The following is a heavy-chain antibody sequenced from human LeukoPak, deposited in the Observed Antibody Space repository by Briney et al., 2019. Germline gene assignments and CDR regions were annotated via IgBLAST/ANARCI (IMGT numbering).Heavy chain of an antibody. CDR2: INPNTGGT. J-gene: IGHJ4*02. Sequence: ASVKVSCKASGYAFTGYYVHWVRQAPGQGLEWMGRINPNTGGTNYAQNFQGRVTMTSDTSISTAYMELSWLRSDDTAVYYCARGGSTVTTTCHYWGQGTLVTVSS. CDR3: ARGGSTVTTTCHY. V-gene: IGHV1-2*02. CDR1: GYAFTGYY. D-gene: IGHD4-17*01.